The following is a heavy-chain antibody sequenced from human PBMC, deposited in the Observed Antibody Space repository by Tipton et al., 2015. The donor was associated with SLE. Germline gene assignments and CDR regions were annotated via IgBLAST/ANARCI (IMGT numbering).Heavy chain of an antibody. CDR1: GGSISSSSYY. D-gene: IGHD1-1*01. CDR2: IYYSGST. J-gene: IGHJ4*02. V-gene: IGHV4-39*01. CDR3: ARRRAATSFDY. Sequence: TLSLTCTVSGGSISSSSYYWGWIRQPPGKGLEWIGYIYYSGSTYYNPSLKSRVTISVDTSKNQFSLKLSSVTAADTAVYYCARRRAATSFDYWGQGTLVTVSS.